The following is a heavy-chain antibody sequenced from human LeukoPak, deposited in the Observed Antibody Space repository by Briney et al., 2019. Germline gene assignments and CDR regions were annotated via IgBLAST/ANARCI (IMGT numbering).Heavy chain of an antibody. J-gene: IGHJ4*02. D-gene: IGHD2-15*01. CDR1: GFTFSSYG. V-gene: IGHV3-30*18. CDR2: ISYDGSNK. CDR3: AKDLRGCSGGSCYYFDY. Sequence: GGSLRLSCAASGFTFSSYGMHWVRQAPGKGLEWVAVISYDGSNKYYADSVKGRFTISRDNSKNTLYLQMNSLSAEDTAVYYCAKDLRGCSGGSCYYFDYWGQGTLVTVSS.